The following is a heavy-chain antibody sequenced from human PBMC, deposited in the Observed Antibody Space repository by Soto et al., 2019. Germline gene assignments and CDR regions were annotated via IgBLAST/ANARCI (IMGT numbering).Heavy chain of an antibody. V-gene: IGHV3-23*01. CDR3: APHVSCSGGSCQYDAFAI. CDR1: GFTVSSHA. CDR2: VTADGGT. Sequence: DVQVLESGGGLVQPGGSLRLSCEGSGFTVSSHAMTWIRQAPGKGPEWVSTVTADGGTYYADSVKGRFAMSRDTSENTLYLQMNSLGAEGTAAYYCAPHVSCSGGSCQYDAFAIRGQGTMVTVSS. J-gene: IGHJ3*02. D-gene: IGHD2-15*01.